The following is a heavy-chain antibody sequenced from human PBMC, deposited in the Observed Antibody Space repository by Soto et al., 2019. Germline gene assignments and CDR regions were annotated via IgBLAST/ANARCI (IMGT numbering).Heavy chain of an antibody. D-gene: IGHD5-12*01. V-gene: IGHV3-7*01. CDR1: GFTFSIYL. CDR3: ARDDFVRAAATKDYYDGMDV. CDR2: IKQDGSEK. J-gene: IGHJ6*01. Sequence: PWGSLVLSCASSGFTFSIYLMSWVRQAPGKGLDLVANIKQDGSEKYYVDSVEGRFTISRDNAKNSLYLQIHSLRAEDTAVYYCARDDFVRAAATKDYYDGMDVWGQGTTVTVSS.